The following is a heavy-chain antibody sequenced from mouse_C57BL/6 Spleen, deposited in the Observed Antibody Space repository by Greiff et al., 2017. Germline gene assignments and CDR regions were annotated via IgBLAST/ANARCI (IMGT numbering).Heavy chain of an antibody. J-gene: IGHJ4*01. CDR2: ISRGSSTL. V-gene: IGHV5-17*01. CDR1: GFTFSDYG. CDR3: ASGYYGSSWKYAMDY. D-gene: IGHD1-1*01. Sequence: EVQVVESGGGLVKPGGSLKLSCAASGFTFSDYGMHWVRQAPEKGLEWVAYISRGSSTLYYADTVKGRFTISRDNAKNTLFLQMTSLRSEDTAMYYCASGYYGSSWKYAMDYWGQGTSVTVSS.